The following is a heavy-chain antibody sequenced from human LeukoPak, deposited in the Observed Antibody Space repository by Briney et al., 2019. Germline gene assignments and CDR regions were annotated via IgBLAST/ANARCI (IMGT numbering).Heavy chain of an antibody. Sequence: GGSLRLSCAASGFIFSSYSMNWVRQAPGKGLEWVSSISSSSSYTYYADSVKGRVTISRDNAKNSLYLQMNSLRAEDTAVYYCARSGSGWQSGHDAFDIWGQGTMVTVSS. V-gene: IGHV3-21*01. CDR1: GFIFSSYS. CDR3: ARSGSGWQSGHDAFDI. CDR2: ISSSSSYT. D-gene: IGHD6-19*01. J-gene: IGHJ3*02.